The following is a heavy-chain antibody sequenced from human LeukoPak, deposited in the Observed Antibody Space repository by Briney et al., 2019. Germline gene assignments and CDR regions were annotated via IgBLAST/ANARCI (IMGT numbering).Heavy chain of an antibody. CDR3: ARDLGAAATKFDY. V-gene: IGHV1-69*06. CDR1: GGTFSSYA. D-gene: IGHD2-2*01. CDR2: IIPIFGTA. Sequence: SVKVSCKASGGTFSSYAISWVRQAPGQGLEWMGGIIPIFGTANYAQKFQGRVTITADKSTSTAYMELSSLRSDDTAVYYCARDLGAAATKFDYWGQGTLVTVSS. J-gene: IGHJ4*02.